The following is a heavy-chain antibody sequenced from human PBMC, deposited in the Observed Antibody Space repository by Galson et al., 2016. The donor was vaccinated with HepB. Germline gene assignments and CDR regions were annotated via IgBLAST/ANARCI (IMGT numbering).Heavy chain of an antibody. CDR2: ISGPGGST. V-gene: IGHV3-23*01. CDR1: GFTFNTYA. CDR3: ARYKAPSYYYFMDV. Sequence: SLRLSCAGSGFTFNTYAMSWVRQAPGKGLEWVSGISGPGGSTDYADSVKGRFTISRDNSKNTLYLQMNSLRAEDTALYYCARYKAPSYYYFMDVWGKGTTVTVSS. D-gene: IGHD5-12*01. J-gene: IGHJ6*03.